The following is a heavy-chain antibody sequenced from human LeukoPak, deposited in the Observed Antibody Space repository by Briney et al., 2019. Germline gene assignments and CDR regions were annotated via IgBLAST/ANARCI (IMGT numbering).Heavy chain of an antibody. CDR1: GFIFSKAW. J-gene: IGHJ4*02. V-gene: IGHV3-15*01. CDR3: TTDGDRYYGSGSYY. CDR2: IKSKSGAGTT. D-gene: IGHD3-10*01. Sequence: GGSLRLSCAVSGFIFSKAWMTGVGQAPGEGGEGVGGIKSKSGAGTTDYAAPVKGRFTISRDDSTNTLYLQLNSLKTEDTAMYYCTTDGDRYYGSGSYYWGQGTLVTVSS.